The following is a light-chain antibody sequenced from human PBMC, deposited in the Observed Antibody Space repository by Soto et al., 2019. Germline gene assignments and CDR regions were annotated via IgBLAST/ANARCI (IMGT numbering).Light chain of an antibody. CDR2: VAS. CDR1: QSINIY. J-gene: IGKJ4*01. CDR3: QQSFSTPQT. Sequence: DIQMTQSPSSLSASVGDSVTITCRASQSINIYLSWYQQKPGKAPKLLINVASTLQGGVPSRFSGSGSGTEFTFAISSLQPEDSATYYCQQSFSTPQTFGRGPGWRSN. V-gene: IGKV1-39*01.